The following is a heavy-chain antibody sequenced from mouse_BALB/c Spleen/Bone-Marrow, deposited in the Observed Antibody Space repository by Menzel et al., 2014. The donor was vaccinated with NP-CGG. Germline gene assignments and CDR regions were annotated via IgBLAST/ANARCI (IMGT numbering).Heavy chain of an antibody. J-gene: IGHJ1*01. CDR3: ARRALDYWYFDV. CDR1: GFTFSSYD. CDR2: INTGGSYT. V-gene: IGHV5-9-3*01. Sequence: DVKLQDSGGGLVKPGGSLKLSCAASGFTFSSYDMSWVRQTPEKRLEWVAIINTGGSYTYYSDSVKGRLTISRDNAKNTLYRQMISLRSEDTAMYYCARRALDYWYFDVWGAGTTVTVSP.